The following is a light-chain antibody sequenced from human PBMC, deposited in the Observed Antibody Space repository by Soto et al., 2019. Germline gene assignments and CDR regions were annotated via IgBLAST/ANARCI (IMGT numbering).Light chain of an antibody. CDR3: QQSFNTPFT. V-gene: IGKV1-39*01. CDR2: AAS. CDR1: QTAASY. J-gene: IGKJ3*01. Sequence: IQMTQSPSSLSASVGDRVTITCAASQTAASYLNWYQQRPGKAPKLLIRAASRLESGVPARFSGSGSGTEFTLTISSLQPEDVETYYCQQSFNTPFTFGPGTKVDV.